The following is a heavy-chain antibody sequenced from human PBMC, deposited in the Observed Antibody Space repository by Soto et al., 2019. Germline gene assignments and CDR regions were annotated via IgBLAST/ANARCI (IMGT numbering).Heavy chain of an antibody. V-gene: IGHV4-39*01. CDR1: SGYISSTIYS. D-gene: IGHD2-15*01. Sequence: PSETLSLTCTVSSGYISSTIYSWDWISQPPGKGLEWIGSIFYSGSTYYNPSLKSRLTISVDTSKNQFSLTLTSVTAADTAVYYCARHYAVVLYHFDYWGLGTLVTVSS. CDR2: IFYSGST. J-gene: IGHJ4*02. CDR3: ARHYAVVLYHFDY.